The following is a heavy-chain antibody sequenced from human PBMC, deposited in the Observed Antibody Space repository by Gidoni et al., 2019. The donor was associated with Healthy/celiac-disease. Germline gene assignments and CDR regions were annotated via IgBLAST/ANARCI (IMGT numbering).Heavy chain of an antibody. CDR2: ISSNGSST. V-gene: IGHV3-64D*06. Sequence: EVQQVESGGGLVQPGGSLRLSGSASGFTFSSYAMHWVRQAPGKGLAYVSAISSNGSSTYYADSVKCRFTITRDNSTNTLYLQMGSLRAEDTAVYYCMKSGVNFDYWGQGTLVTVSS. D-gene: IGHD3-10*01. CDR3: MKSGVNFDY. J-gene: IGHJ4*02. CDR1: GFTFSSYA.